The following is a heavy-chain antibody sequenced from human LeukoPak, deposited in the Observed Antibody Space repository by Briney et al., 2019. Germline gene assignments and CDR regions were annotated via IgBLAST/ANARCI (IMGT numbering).Heavy chain of an antibody. Sequence: PGGSLRLSCAASGFIFSTFRFNWVRQAPGKGLEWVSHIDGSSSTKYYADSVKGRFTISRDNAKNSLYLQMNSLRAEDTGVYYCAREYYNSSGYYYGGGYWGQGTLVTVSS. CDR1: GFIFSTFR. CDR2: IDGSSSTK. D-gene: IGHD3-22*01. V-gene: IGHV3-48*04. CDR3: AREYYNSSGYYYGGGY. J-gene: IGHJ4*02.